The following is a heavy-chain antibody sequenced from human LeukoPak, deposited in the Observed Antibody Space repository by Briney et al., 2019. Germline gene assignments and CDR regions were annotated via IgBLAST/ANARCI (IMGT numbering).Heavy chain of an antibody. CDR3: AREIRRFLEWYSDY. V-gene: IGHV1-18*01. J-gene: IGHJ4*02. CDR2: IRAYNGNT. Sequence: ASVKVSCKASGYTFTSYGISWVRQAPGQGLEWMGWIRAYNGNTNYAQKLQGRVTMTTDTSTSTAYMELRSLRSDDTAVYYCAREIRRFLEWYSDYWGQGTLVTVSS. CDR1: GYTFTSYG. D-gene: IGHD3-3*01.